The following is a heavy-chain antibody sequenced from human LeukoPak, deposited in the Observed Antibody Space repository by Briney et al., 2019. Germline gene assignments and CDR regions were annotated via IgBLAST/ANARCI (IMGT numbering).Heavy chain of an antibody. CDR3: ARGAGDYDFWSGYYVYYCYYGMDV. J-gene: IGHJ6*02. Sequence: ASVKVSCKASGYTFTSYGISWVRQAPGQGLEWMGWISAYNGNTNYAQKPQGRVTMTTDTSTSTAYMELRSLRSDDTAVYYCARGAGDYDFWSGYYVYYCYYGMDVWGQGTTVTVSS. D-gene: IGHD3-3*01. CDR2: ISAYNGNT. CDR1: GYTFTSYG. V-gene: IGHV1-18*01.